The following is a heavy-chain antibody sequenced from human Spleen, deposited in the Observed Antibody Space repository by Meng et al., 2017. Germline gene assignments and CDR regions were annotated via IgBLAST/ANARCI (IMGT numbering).Heavy chain of an antibody. CDR2: IYYSGST. D-gene: IGHD6-19*01. Sequence: SETLSLTCTVSGGSISSGGYYWSWIRQHPGKGLEWIGYIYYSGSTYYNPSLKSLVTRSVDTSKNQFTLKLSSVTAAETAVYYCARAIISRDSSGGYNNWFDPWGQGTLVTVSS. CDR3: ARAIISRDSSGGYNNWFDP. J-gene: IGHJ5*02. CDR1: GGSISSGGYY. V-gene: IGHV4-31*01.